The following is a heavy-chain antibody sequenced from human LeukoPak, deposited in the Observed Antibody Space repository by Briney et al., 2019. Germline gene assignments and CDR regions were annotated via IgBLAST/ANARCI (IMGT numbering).Heavy chain of an antibody. Sequence: GGSPRLSCAASGFTFSSYWMHWVRQAPGKGLVWVSRINSDGSSTSYADSVKGRFTISRDNAKNTLYLQMNSLRAEDTAVYYCARVLSRMRYYFDYWGQGTLVTVSS. CDR3: ARVLSRMRYYFDY. D-gene: IGHD2-8*01. V-gene: IGHV3-74*01. J-gene: IGHJ4*02. CDR1: GFTFSSYW. CDR2: INSDGSST.